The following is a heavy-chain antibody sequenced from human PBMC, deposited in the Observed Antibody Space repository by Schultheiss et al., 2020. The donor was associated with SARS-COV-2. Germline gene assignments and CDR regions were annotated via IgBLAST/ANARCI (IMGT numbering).Heavy chain of an antibody. V-gene: IGHV3-30*03. CDR2: ISYDGSNK. Sequence: GGSLRLSCAASGFTFSSYGMHWVRQAPGKGLEWVAVISYDGSNKYYADSVKGRFTISRDNAKNSLYLQMNSLRAEDTAVYYCASLARARYCSGGSCYSIYYYGMDVWGQGTTVTVSS. D-gene: IGHD2-15*01. CDR3: ASLARARYCSGGSCYSIYYYGMDV. J-gene: IGHJ6*02. CDR1: GFTFSSYG.